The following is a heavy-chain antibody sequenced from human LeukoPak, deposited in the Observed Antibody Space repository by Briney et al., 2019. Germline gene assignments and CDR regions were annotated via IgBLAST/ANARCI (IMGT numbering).Heavy chain of an antibody. Sequence: PSQTLSLTCTVSGGSISSGGYYWSWTRQHPGKGLEWIGYIYYSGSTYYNPSLKSRVTISVDTSKNQFSLKLSSVTAADTAVYYCARHHLSGLALPSYWFDPWGQGTLVTVSS. CDR1: GGSISSGGYY. CDR2: IYYSGST. J-gene: IGHJ5*02. D-gene: IGHD3/OR15-3a*01. CDR3: ARHHLSGLALPSYWFDP. V-gene: IGHV4-31*03.